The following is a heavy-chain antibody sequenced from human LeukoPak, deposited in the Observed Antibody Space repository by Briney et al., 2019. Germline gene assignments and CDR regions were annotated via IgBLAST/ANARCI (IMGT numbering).Heavy chain of an antibody. CDR1: GFTFDDYA. Sequence: SLRLSCAASGFTFDDYAMHWVRHAPGKGLEWVSGISWNSGSIGYADSVKGRFTISRDNAKNSLYLQMNSLRAEDTALYYCAKDSTYDILTGYGFAYWGQGTLVTVSS. D-gene: IGHD3-9*01. J-gene: IGHJ4*02. CDR2: ISWNSGSI. CDR3: AKDSTYDILTGYGFAY. V-gene: IGHV3-9*01.